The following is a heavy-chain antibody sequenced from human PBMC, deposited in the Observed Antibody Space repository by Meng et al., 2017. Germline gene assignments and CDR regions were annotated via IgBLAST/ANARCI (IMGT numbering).Heavy chain of an antibody. CDR3: ARSVLTGYYTAGDDY. CDR1: GGTFSSYT. V-gene: IGHV1-69*02. J-gene: IGHJ4*02. Sequence: SVKVFCKASGGTFSSYTISWVRQAPGQGLEWMGRIIPILGIANYAQKFQGRVTITADKSTSTAYMELSSLRSEDTAVYYCARSVLTGYYTAGDDYWGQGTLVTVSS. CDR2: IIPILGIA. D-gene: IGHD3-9*01.